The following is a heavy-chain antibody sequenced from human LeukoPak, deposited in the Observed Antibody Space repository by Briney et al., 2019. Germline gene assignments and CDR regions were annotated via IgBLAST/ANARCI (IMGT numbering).Heavy chain of an antibody. D-gene: IGHD2-15*01. CDR3: ARDRAATQDWVEFDP. J-gene: IGHJ5*02. CDR1: GFSVSNYY. V-gene: IGHV3-66*03. Sequence: GGSLRLSCAVSGFSVSNYYMNWVRQAPGKGLEWVSLIRDSGETFFADSVKGRFTLSRDDSKNTVYLQLSSLRVEYTAVYFCARDRAATQDWVEFDPWGQGTLVTVSS. CDR2: IRDSGET.